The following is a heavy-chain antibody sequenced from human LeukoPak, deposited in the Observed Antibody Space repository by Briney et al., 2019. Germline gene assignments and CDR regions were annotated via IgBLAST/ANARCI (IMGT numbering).Heavy chain of an antibody. D-gene: IGHD6-19*01. CDR3: ARDLAVAGTNYFDF. Sequence: PSGTLSLTCSVSGDSISSNEWWSWLRQPPGKGLEWIGEVFHSGSTNFNPSLKSRVTISIDKSKNQFSLEVTSVTAADTAIYYCARDLAVAGTNYFDFWGQGVLVTVSS. V-gene: IGHV4-4*02. CDR2: VFHSGST. J-gene: IGHJ4*02. CDR1: GDSISSNEW.